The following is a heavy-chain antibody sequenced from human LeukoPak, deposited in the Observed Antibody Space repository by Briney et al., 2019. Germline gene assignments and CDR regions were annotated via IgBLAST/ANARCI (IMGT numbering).Heavy chain of an antibody. V-gene: IGHV4-59*01. CDR2: IYYSGST. CDR3: ARVTGYMIEDYFDY. J-gene: IGHJ4*02. D-gene: IGHD3-22*01. Sequence: PSETLSLTCTVSGGSISSYYWSWIRQPPGKGLEWIGYIYYSGSTNYKPSLTSRVTISVETSKNQFSLKLRSVTAADTAVYYCARVTGYMIEDYFDYWGQGTLVTVSS. CDR1: GGSISSYY.